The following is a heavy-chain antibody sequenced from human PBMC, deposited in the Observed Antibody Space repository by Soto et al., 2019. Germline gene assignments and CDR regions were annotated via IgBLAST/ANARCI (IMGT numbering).Heavy chain of an antibody. Sequence: AAVKVSCQASRYTFTNHDVTWVRQATGQGLEWMGWVNRGGGDTGYAQKFQGRVTMTRNIYIATAYMEMSSVRAEDTAIYYCARMASVGSLIWFDPWGQGTLVTVPS. V-gene: IGHV1-8*01. CDR2: VNRGGGDT. CDR1: RYTFTNHD. J-gene: IGHJ5*02. D-gene: IGHD3-10*01. CDR3: ARMASVGSLIWFDP.